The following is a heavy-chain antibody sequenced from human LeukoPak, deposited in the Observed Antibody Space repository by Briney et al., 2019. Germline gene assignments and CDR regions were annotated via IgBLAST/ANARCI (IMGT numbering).Heavy chain of an antibody. V-gene: IGHV4-38-2*01. D-gene: IGHD3-10*01. Sequence: PSETLSLTCAVSGYSISSGYYWGWIRQPPGQGLEWIGSIYHSGSTYYNPSLKSRVTISVDTSKNQFSLKLSSVTAADTAVYYCARGAISGMVRGVLDYWGQGTLVTVSP. J-gene: IGHJ4*02. CDR3: ARGAISGMVRGVLDY. CDR2: IYHSGST. CDR1: GYSISSGYY.